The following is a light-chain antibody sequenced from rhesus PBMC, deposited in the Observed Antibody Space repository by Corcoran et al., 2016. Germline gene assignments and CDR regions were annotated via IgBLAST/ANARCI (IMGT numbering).Light chain of an antibody. J-gene: IGKJ1*01. Sequence: DIQMTQSPSSLSAPVGDTVTITCRASQGISSYLNWFQQKPGKAPKLLIFVASSSERGVPSRFSGSGSRTEFTLTISSLQPEYSAAYYCLQHNTYPWTFGQGTKVEIK. CDR2: VAS. V-gene: IGKV1-28*01. CDR3: LQHNTYPWT. CDR1: QGISSY.